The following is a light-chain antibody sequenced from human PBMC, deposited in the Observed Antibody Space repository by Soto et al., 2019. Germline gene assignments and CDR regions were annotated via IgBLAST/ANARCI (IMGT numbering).Light chain of an antibody. V-gene: IGKV1-33*01. CDR2: DAS. CDR1: QDISVY. CDR3: QHYDDVLVT. Sequence: DIQLTQSPSSLSASVGWTVTVTCQSSQDISVYLNWYQEKPGKAPTLLIYDASNLKTGVPSRFSGLGSGTHFTLTISNLQHEDLATYFCQHYDDVLVTFGGGTKVDIK. J-gene: IGKJ4*01.